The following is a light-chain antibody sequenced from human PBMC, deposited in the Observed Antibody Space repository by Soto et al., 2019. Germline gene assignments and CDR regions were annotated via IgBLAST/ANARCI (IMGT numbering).Light chain of an antibody. J-gene: IGKJ1*01. Sequence: EIVMTQSPATLSVSPGERATLSCRASQSVSSNLAWYQQKPGQAPRLLIYGASPRATGIPARFSGSGSGTDFTLTISILQSEDFAVYYCQQYNNWPGFGQGTKVEIK. CDR2: GAS. CDR1: QSVSSN. CDR3: QQYNNWPG. V-gene: IGKV3-15*01.